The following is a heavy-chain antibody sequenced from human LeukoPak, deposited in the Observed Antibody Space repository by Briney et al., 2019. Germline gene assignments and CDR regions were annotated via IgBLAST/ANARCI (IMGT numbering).Heavy chain of an antibody. J-gene: IGHJ4*02. CDR1: GYTFTIYD. V-gene: IGHV1-8*01. D-gene: IGHD6-6*01. Sequence: ASVKVSCKSSGYTFTIYDINWVRQATGQGLGWMGWMNPKSGNTAYAQQFQGRVTMTRNTSISTAYMELSSLRSEDTAVYYCARKRRGSSSGVDYWGQGTLVTVSS. CDR3: ARKRRGSSSGVDY. CDR2: MNPKSGNT.